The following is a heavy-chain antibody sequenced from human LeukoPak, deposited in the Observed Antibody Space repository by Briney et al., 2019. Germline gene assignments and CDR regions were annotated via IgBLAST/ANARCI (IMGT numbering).Heavy chain of an antibody. D-gene: IGHD3-16*01. CDR3: ARTYAIDY. CDR1: GFTFSSYA. Sequence: GGSLRLSCAASGFTFSSYAMSWVRQAPGKGLEWVSAICGSSNSTYYADSVKGRFTISRDNSKSTLYLQMNSLRAEDTAVYYCARTYAIDYWGQGTLVTVSS. J-gene: IGHJ4*02. CDR2: ICGSSNST. V-gene: IGHV3-23*01.